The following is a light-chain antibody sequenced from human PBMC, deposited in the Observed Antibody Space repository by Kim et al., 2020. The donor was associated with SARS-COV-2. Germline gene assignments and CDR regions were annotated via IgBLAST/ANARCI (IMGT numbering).Light chain of an antibody. Sequence: GQKVTISCSGSSSNIGTNYVSWYQQLPGTVPKVLIYDNNKRPSGIPDRFSGSKSGTSGTLDITGLQTGDEADYYGGTWDSSLSVWLFGGGTQLTVL. V-gene: IGLV1-51*01. CDR3: GTWDSSLSVWL. CDR1: SSNIGTNY. CDR2: DNN. J-gene: IGLJ3*02.